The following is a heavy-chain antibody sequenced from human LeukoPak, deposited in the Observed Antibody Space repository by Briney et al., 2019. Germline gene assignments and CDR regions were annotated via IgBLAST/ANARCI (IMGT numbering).Heavy chain of an antibody. CDR2: IYHSGST. J-gene: IGHJ3*02. CDR3: AGRLVAGGLPAFDI. D-gene: IGHD5-12*01. V-gene: IGHV4-30-2*01. Sequence: SQTLTLTCTVSGGSISSDNYYWSWIRQPPGKGLEWIGYIYHSGSTYYNPSLKSRVTISVDRSKNQFSLKLSSVTAADTAVYYCAGRLVAGGLPAFDIWGQGTMVTVSS. CDR1: GGSISSDNYY.